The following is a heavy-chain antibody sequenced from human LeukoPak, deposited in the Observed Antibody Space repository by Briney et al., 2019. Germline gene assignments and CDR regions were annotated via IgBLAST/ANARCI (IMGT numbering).Heavy chain of an antibody. CDR1: GFTFSSYG. CDR2: ISGSGGST. CDR3: AKDRAYYYGSGSLIDP. Sequence: PGGSLRLSCAASGFTFSSYGMSWVRQAPGKGLEWVSAISGSGGSTYYADSEKGRFTISRDNSKNTLYLQMNSLRAEDTAVYYCAKDRAYYYGSGSLIDPWGQGTLVTVSS. D-gene: IGHD3-10*01. V-gene: IGHV3-23*01. J-gene: IGHJ5*02.